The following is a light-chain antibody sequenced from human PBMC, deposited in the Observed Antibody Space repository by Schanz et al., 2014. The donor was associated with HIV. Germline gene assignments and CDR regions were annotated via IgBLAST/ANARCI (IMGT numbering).Light chain of an antibody. J-gene: IGLJ2*01. CDR1: AFNVGQNY. V-gene: IGLV1-51*01. CDR3: ATWDSTLFGVV. Sequence: QSVLTQPPSVSAAPGQRVTISCSGSAFNVGQNYVSWYQQFPGTAPKLLIYGTHDRLSEIPDRFSGSQTGTSATLAINGLQTGDEADYFCATWDSTLFGVVFGGGTKLTVL. CDR2: GTH.